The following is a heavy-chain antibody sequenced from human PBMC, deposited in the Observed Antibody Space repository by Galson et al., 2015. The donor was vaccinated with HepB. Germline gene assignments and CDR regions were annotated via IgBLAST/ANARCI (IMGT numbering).Heavy chain of an antibody. CDR3: ARGLEPHRAYYGMDV. Sequence: SLRLSCAASGFTFSSYGMHWVRQAPGKGLEWVAVIWYDGSNKYYADSVKGRFTISRDNSKNTLYLQMNSLRAEDTAVYYCARGLEPHRAYYGMDVWGQGTTVTVSS. CDR1: GFTFSSYG. D-gene: IGHD1-14*01. V-gene: IGHV3-33*01. J-gene: IGHJ6*02. CDR2: IWYDGSNK.